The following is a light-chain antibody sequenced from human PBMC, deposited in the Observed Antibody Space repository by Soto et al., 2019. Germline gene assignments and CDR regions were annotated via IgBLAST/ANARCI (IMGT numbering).Light chain of an antibody. CDR3: QQFNTYPLT. CDR2: GAS. V-gene: IGKV1-13*02. Sequence: AIQLTQSPSSLSASVGDRVTIACRASQGISSALAWYQQKPGKAPNLLIYGASSLESGVPSRFSGSGSGTDFTLTISSLQPVDFATYYCQQFNTYPLTFGGGTKVETK. CDR1: QGISSA. J-gene: IGKJ4*01.